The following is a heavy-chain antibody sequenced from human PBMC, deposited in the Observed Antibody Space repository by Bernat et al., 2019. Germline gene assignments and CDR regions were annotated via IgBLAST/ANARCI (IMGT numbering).Heavy chain of an antibody. V-gene: IGHV4-61*02. Sequence: QVQLQESGPGLVKPSQTLSLTCTVSGGSISSGSYYWSWIRQPAGKGLEWIGRIYTSGSTNYNPSLKSRVTISVDTSKNQFSLKLSSVTAADTAVYYCARDRAMYYYDSSGYSNDAFDIWGQGTTVTVPS. CDR3: ARDRAMYYYDSSGYSNDAFDI. CDR1: GGSISSGSYY. CDR2: IYTSGST. J-gene: IGHJ3*02. D-gene: IGHD3-22*01.